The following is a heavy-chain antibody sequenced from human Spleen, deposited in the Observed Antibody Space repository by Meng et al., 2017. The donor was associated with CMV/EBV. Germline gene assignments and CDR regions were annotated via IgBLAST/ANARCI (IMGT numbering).Heavy chain of an antibody. Sequence: ASVKVSCKASGYTFTNFGISWVRQAPGQGLEWMGWISAYTSNTNYAQNLQGRVTMTTDTTTTTAYMELRSLRSDDTAVYYCAIDSTYGLDPPDDAFHIWGQGTMVTVSS. J-gene: IGHJ3*02. D-gene: IGHD3-10*01. CDR2: ISAYTSNT. V-gene: IGHV1-18*01. CDR1: GYTFTNFG. CDR3: AIDSTYGLDPPDDAFHI.